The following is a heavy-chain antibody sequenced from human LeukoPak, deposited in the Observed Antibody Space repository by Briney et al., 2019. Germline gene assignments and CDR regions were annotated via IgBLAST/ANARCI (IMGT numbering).Heavy chain of an antibody. CDR3: ARQDSGSWLENWFDP. D-gene: IGHD6-13*01. CDR2: IYYSGST. J-gene: IGHJ5*02. CDR1: GGSISSSSYC. V-gene: IGHV4-39*01. Sequence: SETLSLTCTVSGGSISSSSYCWGWIRQPPGKGLEWIGSIYYSGSTYYNPSLKSPVTISVDTSKNQFSLKLSSVTAADTAVYYCARQDSGSWLENWFDPWGQGTLVTVSS.